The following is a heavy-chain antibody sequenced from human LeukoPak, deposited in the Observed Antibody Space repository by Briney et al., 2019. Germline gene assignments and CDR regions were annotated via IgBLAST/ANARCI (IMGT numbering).Heavy chain of an antibody. Sequence: SETLSLTCAVYGGSFSGYYWGWTRQPPGKGLEWIGSIYHSGSTYYNSSLKSRVTISVDTSKNQFSLKLDSVTAADTAIYYCARNVFQYAFDIWGQGTMVTVSS. CDR3: ARNVFQYAFDI. D-gene: IGHD1-1*01. J-gene: IGHJ3*02. V-gene: IGHV4-34*01. CDR1: GGSFSGYY. CDR2: IYHSGST.